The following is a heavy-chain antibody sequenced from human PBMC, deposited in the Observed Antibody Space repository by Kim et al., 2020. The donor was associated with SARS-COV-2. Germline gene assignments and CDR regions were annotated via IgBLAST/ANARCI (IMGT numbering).Heavy chain of an antibody. Sequence: GVTYNNPSLKRRVTLSVDTSKDQFSLKRSSVTAADTAVYYCARGAGEVDYWGQGTLVTVSS. J-gene: IGHJ4*02. D-gene: IGHD2-21*01. CDR2: GVT. CDR3: ARGAGEVDY. V-gene: IGHV4-39*01.